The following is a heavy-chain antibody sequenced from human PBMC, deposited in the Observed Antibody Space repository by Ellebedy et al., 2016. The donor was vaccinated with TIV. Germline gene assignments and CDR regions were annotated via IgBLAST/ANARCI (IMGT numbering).Heavy chain of an antibody. D-gene: IGHD5-24*01. CDR1: GFTFSSYA. V-gene: IGHV3-30*01. J-gene: IGHJ4*02. Sequence: PGGSLRLSCAASGFTFSSYAMHWVRQAPGKGLEWVAVISYDGSNKYYADSVKGRFTISRDNSKNTLYLQMNSLRAEDTAVYYCATASSYNYGYNGRWGQGTLVTVSS. CDR2: ISYDGSNK. CDR3: ATASSYNYGYNGR.